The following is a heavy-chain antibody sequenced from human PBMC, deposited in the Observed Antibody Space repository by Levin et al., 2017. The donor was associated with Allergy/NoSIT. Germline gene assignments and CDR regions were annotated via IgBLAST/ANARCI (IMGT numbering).Heavy chain of an antibody. D-gene: IGHD2-2*01. CDR1: GGSISSYY. Sequence: AGGSLRLSCTVSGGSISSYYWSWIRQPPGKGLEWIGYIYYSGSTNYNPSLKSRVTISVDTSKNQFSLKLSSVTAADTAVYYCARGGGYCSSTSCYERNDDAFDIWGEGTMVTVSA. CDR3: ARGGGYCSSTSCYERNDDAFDI. V-gene: IGHV4-59*01. CDR2: IYYSGST. J-gene: IGHJ3*02.